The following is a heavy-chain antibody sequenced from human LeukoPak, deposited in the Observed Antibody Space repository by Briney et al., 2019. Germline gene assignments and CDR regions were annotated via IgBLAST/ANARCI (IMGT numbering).Heavy chain of an antibody. CDR2: ISWNSVGI. CDR3: ARSCRSGYYSGFDY. V-gene: IGHV3-9*01. D-gene: IGHD3-3*01. Sequence: GGSLRLSCSASGFTLDDYAMHWARHAPGKGLEWVSGISWNSVGIGYADSVKGRFTISRDNAKNSLYLQMNSLRAEDTALYYCARSCRSGYYSGFDYWGQGTLVTVSS. J-gene: IGHJ4*02. CDR1: GFTLDDYA.